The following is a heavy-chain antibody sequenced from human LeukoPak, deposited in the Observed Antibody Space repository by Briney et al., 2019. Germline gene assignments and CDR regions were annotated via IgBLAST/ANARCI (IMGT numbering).Heavy chain of an antibody. J-gene: IGHJ5*02. CDR1: GFTFSSYA. CDR2: ISGSGGST. Sequence: QTGGSLTLSCAASGFTFSSYAMSWVRQAPGKGLEWVSAISGSGGSTYYADSVKGRFTISRDNSKNTLYLQRNSLRAEDTAVYYCALSIAARPVDWFDPWGQGTLVTVSS. CDR3: ALSIAARPVDWFDP. V-gene: IGHV3-23*01. D-gene: IGHD6-6*01.